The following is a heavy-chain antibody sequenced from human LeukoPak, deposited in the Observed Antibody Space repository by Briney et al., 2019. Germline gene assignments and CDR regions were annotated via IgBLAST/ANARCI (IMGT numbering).Heavy chain of an antibody. Sequence: PGGSLRLSCAASGDIFSTFAMSWVRQAPGRGLEWVSGISTISSTFYADSVKGRFTISRDNSKNTLYLQMNSLRAEDTAVYYCAKDRIAVTGILCDYWGQGTLVTVSS. V-gene: IGHV3-23*01. CDR2: ISTISST. CDR1: GDIFSTFA. J-gene: IGHJ4*02. CDR3: AKDRIAVTGILCDY. D-gene: IGHD6-19*01.